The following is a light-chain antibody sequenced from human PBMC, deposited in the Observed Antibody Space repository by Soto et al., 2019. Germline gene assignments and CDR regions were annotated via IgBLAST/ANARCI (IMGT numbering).Light chain of an antibody. CDR3: CSYAGSSTFEVIV. CDR2: EVS. V-gene: IGLV2-23*02. Sequence: QSALTQPASVSGSPGQSITISCTGTSSDVGSYSLVSWYQQHPGKAPKLMIYEVSKRPSGVSNRFSGSKSGNTASLTVSGLQAEDEADYYCCSYAGSSTFEVIVFGTGTKVTVL. CDR1: SSDVGSYSL. J-gene: IGLJ1*01.